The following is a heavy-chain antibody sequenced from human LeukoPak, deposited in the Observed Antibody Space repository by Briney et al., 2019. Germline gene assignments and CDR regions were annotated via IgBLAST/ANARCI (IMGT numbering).Heavy chain of an antibody. CDR3: ARTPRGFTQWLPYYYYYMDV. J-gene: IGHJ6*03. CDR2: IIPIFGTA. V-gene: IGHV1-69*01. CDR1: GGTFSSYA. Sequence: ASVKVSCTASGGTFSSYAISWVRQAPGQGLEWMGGIIPIFGTANYAQKFQGRVTITADESKSTPYLELSSLRSEDTAVYYCARTPRGFTQWLPYYYYYMDVWGKGTTVTVSS. D-gene: IGHD5-24*01.